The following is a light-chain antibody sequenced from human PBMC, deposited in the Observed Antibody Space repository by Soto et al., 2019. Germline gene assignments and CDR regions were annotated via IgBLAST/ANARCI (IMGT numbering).Light chain of an antibody. V-gene: IGKV3D-15*01. CDR2: GAS. J-gene: IGKJ1*01. Sequence: EIVMTQSPATLSVSPGERATLSCRASQSVSGNLAWYQHKPGQGPRLLIHGASTRATGIPDRFSGSGSGTEFTLTISSLQSGDFAVYYCQQYGSSPRTFGQGTKVDIK. CDR1: QSVSGN. CDR3: QQYGSSPRT.